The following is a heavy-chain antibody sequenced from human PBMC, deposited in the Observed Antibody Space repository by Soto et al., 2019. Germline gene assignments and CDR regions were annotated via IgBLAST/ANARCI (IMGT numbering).Heavy chain of an antibody. D-gene: IGHD2-15*01. J-gene: IGHJ4*02. CDR1: GFTFSSYG. CDR2: ISYDGSNK. Sequence: GGSLRLSCAASGFTFSSYGMHWVRQAPGKGLEWVAVISYDGSNKYYADSVKGRFTISRDNSKNTLYLQMNSLRAEDTAGYYCAKADYLLSDDWGQGTRVSVSS. CDR3: AKADYLLSDD. V-gene: IGHV3-30*18.